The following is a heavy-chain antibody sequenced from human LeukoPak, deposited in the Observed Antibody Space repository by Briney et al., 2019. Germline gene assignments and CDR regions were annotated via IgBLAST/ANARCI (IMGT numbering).Heavy chain of an antibody. D-gene: IGHD3-22*01. CDR3: ASAPYYYDSSGYYYDY. V-gene: IGHV4-59*11. CDR2: IYYSGNT. J-gene: IGHJ4*02. Sequence: SETLSLTCTVSGGSITSHYWSWIRQPPGEGLEWIGYIYYSGNTNYNPSPKSRVTISVDWSKMQFSMKLGSVTAADTAVYFCASAPYYYDSSGYYYDYWGQGTLVTVSS. CDR1: GGSITSHY.